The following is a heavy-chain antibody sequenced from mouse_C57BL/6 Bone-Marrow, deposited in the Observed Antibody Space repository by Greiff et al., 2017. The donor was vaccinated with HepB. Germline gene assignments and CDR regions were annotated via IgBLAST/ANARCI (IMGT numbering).Heavy chain of an antibody. Sequence: VQLQQPGAELVKPGASVKLSCKASGYTFTSYWMHWVKQRPEQGLEWIGRIDPEDGDTEYAPKFQGKATMTADTSSNTAYLQLSSLTSEDTAVYYCTTPGYYPSWFAYWGQGTLVTVSA. V-gene: IGHV14-1*01. CDR2: IDPEDGDT. J-gene: IGHJ3*01. D-gene: IGHD2-3*01. CDR3: TTPGYYPSWFAY. CDR1: GYTFTSYW.